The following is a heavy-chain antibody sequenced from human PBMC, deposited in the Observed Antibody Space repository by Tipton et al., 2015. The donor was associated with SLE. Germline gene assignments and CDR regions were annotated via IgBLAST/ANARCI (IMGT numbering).Heavy chain of an antibody. J-gene: IGHJ6*02. D-gene: IGHD1-1*01. V-gene: IGHV4-39*07. CDR2: INHSGST. CDR3: ARGRGFNEGKSGMDV. CDR1: GGSISSSSYY. Sequence: TLSLTCTVSGGSISSSSYYWGWIRQPPGKGLEWIGEINHSGSTNYNPSLKSRVTISVDRSKNQFSLKLSPVTAADTAVYYCARGRGFNEGKSGMDVWGQGTTVTVSS.